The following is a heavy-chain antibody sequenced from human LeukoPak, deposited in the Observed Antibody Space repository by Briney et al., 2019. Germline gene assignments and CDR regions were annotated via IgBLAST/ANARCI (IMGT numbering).Heavy chain of an antibody. CDR3: ARASDPSWPFDF. CDR2: ISTSKTYT. J-gene: IGHJ4*02. Sequence: ASVKVSCKASGYAFTTFGIMWVRQAPGQGLEWMGWISTSKTYTRYAQKVQGRATLTTDPATSTAYLELTSLTSDDTAVYFCARASDPSWPFDFWGQGTQVTVSS. CDR1: GYAFTTFG. V-gene: IGHV1-18*01.